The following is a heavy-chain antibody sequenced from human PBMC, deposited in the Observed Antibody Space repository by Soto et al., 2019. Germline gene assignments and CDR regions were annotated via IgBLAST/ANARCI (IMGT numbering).Heavy chain of an antibody. Sequence: SETLSLTCAVYGGSFSGYYWSWFRQPPGKGLEWIGEINHSGSTNYNPSLKSRVTISVDTSKNQFSLKLSSVTAADTAVYYCARGLAYYFDYWGQGTLVTVSS. V-gene: IGHV4-34*01. CDR3: ARGLAYYFDY. CDR1: GGSFSGYY. CDR2: INHSGST. J-gene: IGHJ4*02.